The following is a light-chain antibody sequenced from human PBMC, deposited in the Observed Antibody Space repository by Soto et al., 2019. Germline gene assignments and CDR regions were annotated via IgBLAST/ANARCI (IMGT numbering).Light chain of an antibody. CDR3: QQLNTYPHT. CDR2: AAS. J-gene: IGKJ2*01. Sequence: DIQLTQSPSFLSASVGDRVTITCRASQAISSYFAWYQQKAGKAPELLIYAASTLQSGVPSRFSGSGSGTEFTLTISSLQPEDFATYYCQQLNTYPHTFGQGTKLEIK. CDR1: QAISSY. V-gene: IGKV1-9*01.